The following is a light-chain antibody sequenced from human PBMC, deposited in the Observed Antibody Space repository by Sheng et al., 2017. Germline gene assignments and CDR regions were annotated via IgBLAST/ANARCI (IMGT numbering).Light chain of an antibody. Sequence: EIVLTQSPGALSLSPGERATLSCRASQSLSSTYLAWYQQKPGQAPRLLIYDASTRATGIPARFSGSGSGTEFTLTISSLQSEDFAVYYCQQYNNWFFAFGPGTKLDIK. CDR2: DAS. J-gene: IGKJ3*01. V-gene: IGKV3-15*01. CDR1: QSLSSTY. CDR3: QQYNNWFFA.